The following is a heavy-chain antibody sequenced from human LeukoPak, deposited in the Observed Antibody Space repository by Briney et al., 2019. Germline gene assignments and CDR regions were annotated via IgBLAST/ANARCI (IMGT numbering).Heavy chain of an antibody. Sequence: ASVKVSCKASGYTFTGYYMHWVRQAPGQGLEWMGRINPNSGGTNYAQKFQGRVTMTRDTSISTAYMELSRLRSDDTAVYYCARDFRYCSSTSCYTGDYWGQGTLVTVSS. CDR3: ARDFRYCSSTSCYTGDY. CDR2: INPNSGGT. V-gene: IGHV1-2*06. D-gene: IGHD2-2*02. CDR1: GYTFTGYY. J-gene: IGHJ4*02.